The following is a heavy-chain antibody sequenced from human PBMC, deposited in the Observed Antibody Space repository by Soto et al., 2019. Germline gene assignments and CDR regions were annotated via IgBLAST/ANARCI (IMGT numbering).Heavy chain of an antibody. J-gene: IGHJ6*02. CDR2: IYSGGST. V-gene: IGHV3-53*02. Sequence: EVQLVETGGGWIQPGGSLRLSCAASGFTVSSNYMSWVRQAPGKGLEWVSVIYSGGSTYYADSVKGRFTISRDNSKNTLYLQMNSLRAEATAVYYCARDRGVSPPNYYYYGMDVWGQGTTVTVSS. CDR3: ARDRGVSPPNYYYYGMDV. D-gene: IGHD3-10*01. CDR1: GFTVSSNY.